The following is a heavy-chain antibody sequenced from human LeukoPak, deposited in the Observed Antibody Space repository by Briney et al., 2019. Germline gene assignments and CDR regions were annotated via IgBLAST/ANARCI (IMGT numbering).Heavy chain of an antibody. CDR2: IEGNSHYI. Sequence: GESLRLSCEGFGFIFSNYAMNWVRQAPGKGLEWVSSIEGNSHYIYYSDSVRDRFTISRDNARNSLYLQMNGMRVEDTAVYYCVRASRASSTTLLRYNHFDPWGRGTLVTVSS. D-gene: IGHD5-24*01. CDR3: VRASRASSTTLLRYNHFDP. V-gene: IGHV3-21*01. CDR1: GFIFSNYA. J-gene: IGHJ5*02.